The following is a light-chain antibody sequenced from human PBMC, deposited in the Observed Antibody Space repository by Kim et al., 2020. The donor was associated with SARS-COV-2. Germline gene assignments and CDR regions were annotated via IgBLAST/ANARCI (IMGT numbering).Light chain of an antibody. J-gene: IGKJ4*01. CDR1: QSVSNY. CDR3: QQRIKWPPLT. CDR2: DAS. Sequence: EIVLTQSPATLSVSLGETATLSCKASQSVSNYLAWYQQRPGQAPRLLIYDASNRATGISPRFTGSGSGTDFTLTISSLEPEDFAVYYCQQRIKWPPLTFGGGTKVEI. V-gene: IGKV3-11*01.